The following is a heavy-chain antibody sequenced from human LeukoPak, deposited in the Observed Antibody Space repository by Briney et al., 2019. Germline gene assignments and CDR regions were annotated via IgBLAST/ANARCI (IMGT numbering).Heavy chain of an antibody. J-gene: IGHJ5*02. CDR2: IIPIFGTA. D-gene: IGHD6-13*01. Sequence: VASVKVSCKASGGTFSSYAISWVRQAPGQGLEWMGGIIPIFGTANYAQKFQGRVTITTDESTSTAYMELSSLRSEDTAVYYCARAPNIAAAGTWFAPGGRGPLVTVP. CDR1: GGTFSSYA. CDR3: ARAPNIAAAGTWFAP. V-gene: IGHV1-69*05.